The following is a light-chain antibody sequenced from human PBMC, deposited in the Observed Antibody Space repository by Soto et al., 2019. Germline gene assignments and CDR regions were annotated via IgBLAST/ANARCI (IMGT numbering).Light chain of an antibody. CDR3: SSFTTSYFYV. V-gene: IGLV2-14*01. CDR2: GVT. Sequence: QSALPQPASGPGSPGQSITISGTGSGSDIGAYNNVSWYQQHPGKAPKLLIHGVTGRPSGVSSRFSASKSAYTASLTISGLQAEDEANYYCSSFTTSYFYVFGPGTKVTVL. J-gene: IGLJ1*01. CDR1: GSDIGAYNN.